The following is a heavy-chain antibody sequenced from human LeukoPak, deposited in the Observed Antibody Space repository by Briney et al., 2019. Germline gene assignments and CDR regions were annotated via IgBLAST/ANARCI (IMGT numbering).Heavy chain of an antibody. V-gene: IGHV4-31*03. CDR2: IYYSGST. J-gene: IGHJ3*02. CDR1: GGSISSGGYY. CDR3: AREVSIAVAKRGVSYAFDI. D-gene: IGHD6-19*01. Sequence: PSQTLSLTCTVSGGSISSGGYYWSWIRQHPGKGLEWIGYIYYSGSTYYNPSLKSRVTISVDTSKNQFSLKLSSVTAADTAVYYCAREVSIAVAKRGVSYAFDIWGQGTMVTVSS.